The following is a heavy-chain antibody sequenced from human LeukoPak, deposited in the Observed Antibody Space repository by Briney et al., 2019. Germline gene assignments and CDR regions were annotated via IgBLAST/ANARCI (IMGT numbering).Heavy chain of an antibody. D-gene: IGHD2-15*01. CDR2: ISNDGSRK. CDR1: GFTFNTYA. V-gene: IGHV3-30*04. J-gene: IGHJ4*02. CDR3: AREGYCRGVSCLFDY. Sequence: GGSLRLSCAASGFTFNTYAMHWVRQAPGKGLDWMAVISNDGSRKYYADSVKGRFTISRDNSNHTLYLQMNSLRVEDTAVYYCAREGYCRGVSCLFDYSGQGTLVTVSS.